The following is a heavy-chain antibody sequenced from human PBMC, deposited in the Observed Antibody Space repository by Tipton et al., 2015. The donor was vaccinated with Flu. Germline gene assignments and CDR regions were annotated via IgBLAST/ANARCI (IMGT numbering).Heavy chain of an antibody. Sequence: TLSLTCAVYGGSFSGYYWSWIRQPPGKGLEWIGEINHSGSTNYNPSLKSRVTTSVDTSKNQFSLKLSSVTAADTAVYYCARGSRLSRSSYSSSWSRSRRYFDYWGQGTLVTVSS. CDR2: INHSGST. V-gene: IGHV4-34*01. J-gene: IGHJ4*02. D-gene: IGHD6-13*01. CDR1: GGSFSGYY. CDR3: ARGSRLSRSSYSSSWSRSRRYFDY.